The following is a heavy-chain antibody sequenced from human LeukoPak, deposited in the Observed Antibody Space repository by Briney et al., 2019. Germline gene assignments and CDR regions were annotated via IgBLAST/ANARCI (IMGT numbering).Heavy chain of an antibody. D-gene: IGHD3-10*01. Sequence: EASVKVSCKASGYTFTSYYMHWVRQAPGQGLEWMGIINPSGGSTSYAQKFQGRVTMTRDTSTSTVYMELSSLGSEDTAVYYCASSGDVLLWFGELGYYYGMDVWGQGTTVTVSS. CDR3: ASSGDVLLWFGELGYYYGMDV. CDR1: GYTFTSYY. CDR2: INPSGGST. J-gene: IGHJ6*02. V-gene: IGHV1-46*01.